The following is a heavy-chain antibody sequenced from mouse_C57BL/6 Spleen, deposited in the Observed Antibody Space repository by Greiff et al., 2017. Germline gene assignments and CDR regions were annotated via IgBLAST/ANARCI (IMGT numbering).Heavy chain of an antibody. J-gene: IGHJ1*03. D-gene: IGHD2-10*01. Sequence: QVQLQQPGAELVMPGASVKLSCKASGYTFTSYWMHWVKQRPGQGLEWIGEIDPSDSYTNYNQTFKGKSTLTVDKSSSTSYMQLSSLTSEDSAGYYGASPYYGNYIDVGGTGTSVTVSS. CDR3: ASPYYGNYIDV. V-gene: IGHV1-69*01. CDR2: IDPSDSYT. CDR1: GYTFTSYW.